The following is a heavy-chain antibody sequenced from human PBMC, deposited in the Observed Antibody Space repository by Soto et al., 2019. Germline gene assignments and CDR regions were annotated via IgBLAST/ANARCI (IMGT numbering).Heavy chain of an antibody. CDR2: ISYDGSNK. V-gene: IGHV3-30*18. D-gene: IGHD1-26*01. CDR1: GFTFSSYG. Sequence: QVQLVESGGGVVQPGRSLRLSCAASGFTFSSYGMHWVRQAPGKGLEWVAVISYDGSNKYYADSVKGQFTISRDNSKNTLYLQMNSLRAEDTAVYYCAKESGSFSYYFDYWGQGTLVTVSS. J-gene: IGHJ4*02. CDR3: AKESGSFSYYFDY.